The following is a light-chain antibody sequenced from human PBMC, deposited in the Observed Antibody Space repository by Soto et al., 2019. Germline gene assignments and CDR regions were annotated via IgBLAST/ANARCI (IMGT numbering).Light chain of an antibody. V-gene: IGLV2-14*01. Sequence: QSALTQPASVSGSPGQSITISCTGTSSDVGGYNYVSWYQQHPGKAPKLMIYEVSNRPSGVSNRFSGSKSGNTASLTIAGLQAEDDADYYCSYYTSSSPDVFGTGTKLTVL. CDR2: EVS. J-gene: IGLJ1*01. CDR3: SYYTSSSPDV. CDR1: SSDVGGYNY.